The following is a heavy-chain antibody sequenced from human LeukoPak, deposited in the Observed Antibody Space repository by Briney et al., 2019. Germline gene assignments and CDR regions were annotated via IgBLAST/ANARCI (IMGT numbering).Heavy chain of an antibody. J-gene: IGHJ5*02. CDR2: IKQDGSEK. D-gene: IGHD3-10*01. V-gene: IGHV3-7*01. CDR3: ARDMVRGVIITHNWFAP. Sequence: GGSLRLSCAASGFTFSSYWMSWVRQAPGKGLEWVANIKQDGSEKYYVDSVKGRFTISRDNAKNSLYLQMNSLRAEDTAVYYCARDMVRGVIITHNWFAPWGQGTLVTVSS. CDR1: GFTFSSYW.